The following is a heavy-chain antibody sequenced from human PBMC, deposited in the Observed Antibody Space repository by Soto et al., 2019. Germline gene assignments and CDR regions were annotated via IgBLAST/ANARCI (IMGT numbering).Heavy chain of an antibody. D-gene: IGHD6-13*01. CDR2: INASNGNT. V-gene: IGHV1-3*01. CDR1: GGTFSSYA. Sequence: ASVKVSCKASGGTFSSYAISWVRQAPGQRLEWMGGINASNGNTNYSQKFQGRVTITRDTSASTAYMELSSMRSEDTAVYYCARVQSGSSWGYYFDCWGQGALVTVSS. CDR3: ARVQSGSSWGYYFDC. J-gene: IGHJ4*02.